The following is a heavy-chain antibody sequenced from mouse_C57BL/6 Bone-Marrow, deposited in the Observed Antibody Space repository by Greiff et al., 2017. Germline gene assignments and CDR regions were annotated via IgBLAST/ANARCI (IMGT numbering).Heavy chain of an antibody. V-gene: IGHV1-81*01. J-gene: IGHJ2*01. CDR1: GYTFTSYG. CDR3: AIPRNYYVDY. CDR2: IYPRSGNT. Sequence: VQVVESGAELARPGASVKLSCKASGYTFTSYGISWVKQRTGQGLEWIGEIYPRSGNTYYNEKFKSKATLTADKSSSTAYMALRSLTSEDSAVYFCAIPRNYYVDYWGQGTTLTGSS. D-gene: IGHD3-1*01.